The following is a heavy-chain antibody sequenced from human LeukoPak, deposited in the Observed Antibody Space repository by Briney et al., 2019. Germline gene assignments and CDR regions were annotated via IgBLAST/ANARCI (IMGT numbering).Heavy chain of an antibody. CDR1: GYTFTGYY. J-gene: IGHJ4*02. CDR3: GRGAGEGYTSGRYYFDY. CDR2: INPNSGGT. V-gene: IGHV1-2*02. Sequence: ASVKVSCKASGYTFTGYYMHWVRQAPGQGLEWMGWINPNSGGTNYAQKFQGRVTMARDTSISTAYVELSSLRSDDTAVYYRGRGAGEGYTSGRYYFDYWGQGTLVTVSS. D-gene: IGHD5-18*01.